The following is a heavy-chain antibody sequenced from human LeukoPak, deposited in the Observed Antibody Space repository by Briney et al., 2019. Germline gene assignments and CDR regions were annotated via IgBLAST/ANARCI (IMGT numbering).Heavy chain of an antibody. CDR3: AREATIHDAFDI. Sequence: GGSLRLSCAASGFTFSSYSMNWVRQAPGKGLEWVSSISSSSYIYYADSVKGRFTISRDNAKNSLYLQMNSLRAEDTAVYYCAREATIHDAFDIWGQGTMVTVSS. CDR2: ISSSSYI. V-gene: IGHV3-21*01. D-gene: IGHD5-12*01. CDR1: GFTFSSYS. J-gene: IGHJ3*02.